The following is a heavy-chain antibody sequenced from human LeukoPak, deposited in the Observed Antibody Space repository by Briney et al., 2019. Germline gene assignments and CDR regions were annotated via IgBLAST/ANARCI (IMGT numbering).Heavy chain of an antibody. CDR1: GYSFNSYD. CDR3: ARACSGGTCFNWFDP. V-gene: IGHV1-8*01. Sequence: GASVKVSCKASGYSFNSYDINWLRQATGQGPEWMGWVNANSGDTGYAQRFQGRVTMTRNTSIRTAYMELTSLTSDDTAVYYCARACSGGTCFNWFDPWGQGTLVIVSS. D-gene: IGHD2-15*01. J-gene: IGHJ5*02. CDR2: VNANSGDT.